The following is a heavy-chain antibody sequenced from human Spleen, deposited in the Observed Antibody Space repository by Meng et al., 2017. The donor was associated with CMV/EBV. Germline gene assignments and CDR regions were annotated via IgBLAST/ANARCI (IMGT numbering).Heavy chain of an antibody. CDR3: VDGTGTYQLGY. D-gene: IGHD1-1*01. V-gene: IGHV1-2*02. CDR1: GDMFIGYY. J-gene: IGHJ4*02. Sequence: SCKASGDMFIGYYLHWVRQAPGQGLEWMGWINPHSGATNYAQKFQDRVTLTRDMSITTAYMDLRSLTSDDTAVYYCVDGTGTYQLGYWGQGTLVTVSS. CDR2: INPHSGAT.